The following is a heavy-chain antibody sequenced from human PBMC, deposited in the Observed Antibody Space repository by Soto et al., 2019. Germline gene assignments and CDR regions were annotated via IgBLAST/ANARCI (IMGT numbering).Heavy chain of an antibody. Sequence: QLQLQESGPGLVKPSETLSLTCTVSGGSISSSSYYWGWIRQPPGKGLEWIGSIYYSGSTYYNPSLKSRVTISVDTSKNQFSLKLSSVTAADTAVYYCARHFRYSSSPALEYWGQGTLVTVSS. D-gene: IGHD6-13*01. CDR2: IYYSGST. CDR1: GGSISSSSYY. J-gene: IGHJ4*02. CDR3: ARHFRYSSSPALEY. V-gene: IGHV4-39*01.